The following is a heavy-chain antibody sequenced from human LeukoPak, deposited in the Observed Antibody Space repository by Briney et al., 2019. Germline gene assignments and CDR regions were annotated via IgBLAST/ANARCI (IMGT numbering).Heavy chain of an antibody. J-gene: IGHJ5*02. V-gene: IGHV5-51*01. Sequence: GESLKISCKGSGYSFTNYWIGWVRQMPGKGLEWMGIIYPGVSDTRYSPSFQDQVTISADKSISTAYLQWSSLKASDTAMYYCARQRFTMRAYAGSWFDPWGQGTLVTVSS. CDR1: GYSFTNYW. D-gene: IGHD3-10*01. CDR3: ARQRFTMRAYAGSWFDP. CDR2: IYPGVSDT.